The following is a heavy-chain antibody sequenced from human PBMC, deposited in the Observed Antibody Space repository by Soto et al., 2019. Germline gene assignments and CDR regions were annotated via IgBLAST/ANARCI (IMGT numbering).Heavy chain of an antibody. CDR1: GYTFTSYG. CDR2: ISAYNGNT. CDR3: ARKGLLFLSGMDV. V-gene: IGHV1-18*04. Sequence: QVQLVQSGAEVKKPGASVKVSCKASGYTFTSYGISWVRQAPGQGLEWMGWISAYNGNTNYAQKLQGRVTMTTDTSTSKAYRGLRSLRSDDKAVYYGARKGLLFLSGMDVWGQGTTVTVSS. D-gene: IGHD3-3*01. J-gene: IGHJ6*02.